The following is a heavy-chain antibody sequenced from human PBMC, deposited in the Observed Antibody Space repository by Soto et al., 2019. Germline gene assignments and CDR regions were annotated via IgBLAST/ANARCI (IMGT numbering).Heavy chain of an antibody. J-gene: IGHJ4*02. CDR3: ARDAPAVAGNFDY. Sequence: GGSLRLSCAASGFTFSSYAMHWVRQAPGKGLEWVAVISYDGSNKYYADSVKGRFTISRDNSKNTLYLQMNSLRAEDTAVYYCARDAPAVAGNFDYWGQGTLVTVSS. D-gene: IGHD6-19*01. V-gene: IGHV3-30-3*01. CDR2: ISYDGSNK. CDR1: GFTFSSYA.